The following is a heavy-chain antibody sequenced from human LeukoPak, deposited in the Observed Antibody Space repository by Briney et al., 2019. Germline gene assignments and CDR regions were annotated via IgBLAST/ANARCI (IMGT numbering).Heavy chain of an antibody. D-gene: IGHD3-10*01. J-gene: IGHJ4*02. V-gene: IGHV3-21*01. CDR1: GFTFSSYS. CDR3: ARDYYGSGSYYDY. CDR2: ISSSSSYI. Sequence: GGSLRLSCAASGFTFSSYSMNWVRQAPGKGLEWVSSISSSSSYIYYADSVKGRFTTSRDNAKNSLYLQMNSLRAEDTAVYYCARDYYGSGSYYDYWGQGTLVTVSS.